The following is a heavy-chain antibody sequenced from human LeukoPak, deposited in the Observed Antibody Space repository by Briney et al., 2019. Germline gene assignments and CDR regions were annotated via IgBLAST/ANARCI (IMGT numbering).Heavy chain of an antibody. CDR1: GYTFTGYY. J-gene: IGHJ4*02. V-gene: IGHV1-69*04. CDR2: IIPILGIA. D-gene: IGHD6-6*01. Sequence: GASVKVSCKASGYTFTGYYMHWVRQAPGQGLEWMGRIIPILGIANYAQKFQGRVTITADKSTSTAYMELSSLRSEDTAVYYCARVGSSSPFDYWGQGTLVTVSS. CDR3: ARVGSSSPFDY.